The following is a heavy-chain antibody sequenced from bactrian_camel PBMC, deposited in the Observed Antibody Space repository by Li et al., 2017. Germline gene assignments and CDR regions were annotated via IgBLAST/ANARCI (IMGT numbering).Heavy chain of an antibody. V-gene: IGHV3-2*01. J-gene: IGHJ6*01. CDR1: GFTFSLYY. Sequence: QVQLVESGGGLVQPGGSLRLSCAASGFTFSLYYMSWVRQAPGKELEWVSSIYSDGSKTLYADSVKGRFTISRDNAKNTVFLQMSSLQPDDSATYICAADVYSPMAWVRGDFAYWGQGTQVTVS. D-gene: IGHD1*01. CDR2: IYSDGSKT. CDR3: AADVYSPMAWVRGDFAY.